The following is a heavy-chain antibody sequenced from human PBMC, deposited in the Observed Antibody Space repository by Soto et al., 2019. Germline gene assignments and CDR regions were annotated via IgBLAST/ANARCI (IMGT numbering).Heavy chain of an antibody. J-gene: IGHJ4*02. Sequence: QVQLVESGGGVVQPGRSLRLSCAASGFTFSSYAMHWVRQAPGKGLEWVAVISYDGSNKYYADSVKGRFTISRDNSKNTVYLQMDRLRAEDTAWYYCAMYFRGGDCYSEGLDYWGQGTLVTVSS. CDR1: GFTFSSYA. V-gene: IGHV3-30-3*01. D-gene: IGHD2-21*02. CDR2: ISYDGSNK. CDR3: AMYFRGGDCYSEGLDY.